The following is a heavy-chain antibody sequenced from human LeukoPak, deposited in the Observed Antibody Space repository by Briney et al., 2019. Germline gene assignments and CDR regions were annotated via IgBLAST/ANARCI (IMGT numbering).Heavy chain of an antibody. CDR1: GFTFSSYS. J-gene: IGHJ3*02. CDR3: AREWELLNDAFDI. Sequence: PGGSLRLSCAASGFTFSSYSMNWVRQAPGKGLEWVSSISSSSSYIYYADSVKGRFTISRDNAKNSLYLQINSLRAEDTAVYYCAREWELLNDAFDIWGQGTMVTVSS. V-gene: IGHV3-21*01. D-gene: IGHD1-26*01. CDR2: ISSSSSYI.